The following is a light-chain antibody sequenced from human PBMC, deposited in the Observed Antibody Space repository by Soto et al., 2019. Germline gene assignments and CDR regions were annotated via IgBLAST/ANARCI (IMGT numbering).Light chain of an antibody. Sequence: QSVLTQPPSVSGAPGQRGTISCTGSSSNIGAGYDVHWYQQLPGTAPKLLIYGNSNRPSGVPDRFSGSKSGTSAALAIPGLQAEDEADYSCQSYASSLSGSNVFGTGTKVTVL. CDR2: GNS. CDR1: SSNIGAGYD. J-gene: IGLJ1*01. CDR3: QSYASSLSGSNV. V-gene: IGLV1-40*01.